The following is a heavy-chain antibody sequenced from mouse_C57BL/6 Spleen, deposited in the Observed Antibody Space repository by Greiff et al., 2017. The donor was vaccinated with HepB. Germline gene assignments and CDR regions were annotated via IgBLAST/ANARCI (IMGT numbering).Heavy chain of an antibody. Sequence: DVKLQESGEGLVKPGGSLKLSCAASGFTFSSYAMSWVRQTPEKRLEWVAYISSGGDYIYYADTVKGRFTISRDNARNTLYLQMSSLKSEDTAMYYCTRDLGGDDGSSYDPPMDYWGQGTSVTVSS. V-gene: IGHV5-9-1*02. J-gene: IGHJ4*01. CDR2: ISSGGDYI. CDR1: GFTFSSYA. CDR3: TRDLGGDDGSSYDPPMDY. D-gene: IGHD1-1*01.